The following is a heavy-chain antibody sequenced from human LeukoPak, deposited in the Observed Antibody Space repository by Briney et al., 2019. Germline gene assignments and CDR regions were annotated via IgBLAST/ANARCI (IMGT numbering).Heavy chain of an antibody. D-gene: IGHD3-22*01. CDR1: GYTFTGYY. J-gene: IGHJ6*03. CDR2: INPNSGGT. V-gene: IGHV1-2*02. Sequence: GASVKVSCKASGYTFTGYYMHWVRQAPGQGLEWMGWINPNSGGTNYAQKFQGRVTMTRDTSISTAYMELSRLRSDDTAVYYCARGVPYYDSSGYYYYYYYYMDVWGKGTTVTVSS. CDR3: ARGVPYYDSSGYYYYYYYYMDV.